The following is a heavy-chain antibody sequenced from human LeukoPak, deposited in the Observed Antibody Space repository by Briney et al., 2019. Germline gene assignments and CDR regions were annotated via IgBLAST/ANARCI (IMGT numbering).Heavy chain of an antibody. CDR1: GVSIGSYY. V-gene: IGHV4-4*07. CDR3: AGGPAGTAFDD. D-gene: IGHD1-1*01. J-gene: IGHJ4*03. CDR2: IYTSGNT. Sequence: PSETLSLTCTVSGVSIGSYYWSWIRQPAGKGLGWIGRIYTSGNTNYKPSLKSRLTISVDKSKNHLSLKLSSLTAADTAFYYCAGGPAGTAFDDWGHGTLVTVSS.